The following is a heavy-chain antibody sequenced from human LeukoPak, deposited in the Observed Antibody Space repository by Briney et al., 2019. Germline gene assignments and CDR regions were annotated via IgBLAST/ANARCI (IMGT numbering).Heavy chain of an antibody. J-gene: IGHJ3*02. Sequence: PGRSLRLSCAASAFTFSSYAMHWVRQAPGKGLEWVAVMSFDGSHKYYADSVKGRFTISRHNSKNTLYLQMNSLRAEDTAVYYSARDQYSTMVRGVIPHDAFDIWGQGTMVTVSS. CDR2: MSFDGSHK. CDR1: AFTFSSYA. CDR3: ARDQYSTMVRGVIPHDAFDI. D-gene: IGHD3-10*01. V-gene: IGHV3-30*04.